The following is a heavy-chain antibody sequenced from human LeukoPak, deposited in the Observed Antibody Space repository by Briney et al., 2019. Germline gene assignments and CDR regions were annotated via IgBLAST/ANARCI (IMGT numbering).Heavy chain of an antibody. J-gene: IGHJ4*02. D-gene: IGHD6-19*01. Sequence: GASVKVSCKASRYTFTGYYMHWVRKAPGQVLEWMGWINPNSGGTNYAQKFQGRVTMTRDTSISTAYMELSRLRSDDTAVYYCARVGSDSSGWRRFDYWGQGTLVTVSS. CDR2: INPNSGGT. V-gene: IGHV1-2*02. CDR3: ARVGSDSSGWRRFDY. CDR1: RYTFTGYY.